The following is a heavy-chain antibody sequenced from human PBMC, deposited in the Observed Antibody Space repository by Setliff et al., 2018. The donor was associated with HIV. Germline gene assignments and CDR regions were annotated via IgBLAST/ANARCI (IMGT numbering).Heavy chain of an antibody. CDR3: AREDYYYYGMDV. Sequence: LSLTCSVSGDSIDYTNYYWGWIRQPPGKGLEWIGSIYSSGNTYYTPSLKSRVFIFLDTSKNQFSLSLRSVTAADTAVYYCAREDYYYYGMDVWGQGTTVTVSS. CDR2: IYSSGNT. CDR1: GDSIDYTNYY. V-gene: IGHV4-39*02. J-gene: IGHJ6*02.